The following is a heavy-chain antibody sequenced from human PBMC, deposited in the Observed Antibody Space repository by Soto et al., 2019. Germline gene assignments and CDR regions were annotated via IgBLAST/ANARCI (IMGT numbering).Heavy chain of an antibody. J-gene: IGHJ6*02. CDR2: ISWYSVSI. Sequence: GGSLRLSCAASGFTFDEYAMHWVRQALGKGLEWVSGISWYSVSIGYADSVKGRVTISRDNAKNTLYLQMNSLRAEDTAWYYCAKDGEEMPSIMRYYYYGMDVRGPGPSVSLSS. D-gene: IGHD3-10*01. CDR3: AKDGEEMPSIMRYYYYGMDV. CDR1: GFTFDEYA. V-gene: IGHV3-9*01.